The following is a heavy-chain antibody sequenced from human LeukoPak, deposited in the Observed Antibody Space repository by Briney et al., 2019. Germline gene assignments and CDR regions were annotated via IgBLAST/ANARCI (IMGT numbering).Heavy chain of an antibody. CDR3: AMGGGNLRPWWFDP. CDR2: FDPEDGET. CDR1: GYTLTELS. J-gene: IGHJ5*02. D-gene: IGHD4-23*01. V-gene: IGHV1-24*01. Sequence: GASVKVSCKVSGYTLTELSMHWVRQAPGKGLEWMGGFDPEDGETIYAQKFQGRVTMTEDTSTDTAYMELSSLRSEDTAVYYCAMGGGNLRPWWFDPWGQGTLVTVSS.